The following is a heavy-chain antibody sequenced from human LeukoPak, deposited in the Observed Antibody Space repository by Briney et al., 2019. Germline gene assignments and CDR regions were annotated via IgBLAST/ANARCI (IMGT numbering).Heavy chain of an antibody. CDR2: IYYSGNT. J-gene: IGHJ3*02. V-gene: IGHV4-39*01. D-gene: IGHD6-19*01. CDR1: GGSISSSSYY. Sequence: SDTLSLTCTVSGGSISSSSYYWGWIRQSPGKGLEWIGSIYYSGNTYYNSSLKSRVTISVDTSKNQFSLKLSSVTAADTAVYHCARQLGRGWWAFDIWGQGTMVTVSS. CDR3: ARQLGRGWWAFDI.